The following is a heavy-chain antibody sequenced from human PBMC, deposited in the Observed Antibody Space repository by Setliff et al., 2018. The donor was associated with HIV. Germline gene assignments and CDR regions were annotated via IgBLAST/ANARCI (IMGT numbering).Heavy chain of an antibody. Sequence: GGSLRLSCAASGFTFSNAWMSWVRQAPGKGLEWVGRIKSKTDGGTTDYAAPVKGRFTISRDDSKNTLYLRMNSLKTEDTAVYYCTTEVRYYDSSGPDYWGQGTLVTVSS. J-gene: IGHJ4*02. D-gene: IGHD3-22*01. CDR1: GFTFSNAW. CDR3: TTEVRYYDSSGPDY. CDR2: IKSKTDGGTT. V-gene: IGHV3-15*01.